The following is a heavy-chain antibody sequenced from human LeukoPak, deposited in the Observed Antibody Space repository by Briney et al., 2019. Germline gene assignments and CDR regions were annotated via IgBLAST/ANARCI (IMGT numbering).Heavy chain of an antibody. CDR2: IYPGDSDT. Sequence: GESLKISCKASRYRFTSYWIGWVRQMPGKGLEWMGIIYPGDSDTRYSPSFQGQVTISADKSISTAYLQWSSLKAPDTAMYYCASMPTVTAFAYFDYWGQGTLVTISS. CDR3: ASMPTVTAFAYFDY. J-gene: IGHJ4*02. D-gene: IGHD4-17*01. CDR1: RYRFTSYW. V-gene: IGHV5-51*01.